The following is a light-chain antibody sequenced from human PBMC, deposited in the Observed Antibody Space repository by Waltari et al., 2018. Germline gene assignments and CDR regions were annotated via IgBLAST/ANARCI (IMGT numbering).Light chain of an antibody. CDR2: AAS. V-gene: IGKV1-39*01. J-gene: IGKJ4*01. CDR3: QQSYSSRRS. Sequence: DIQMTQSPSSLSASVGDRVTITCRASQTINDYLNWYQQKPGEAPKHLIYAASSLQRGVPSRFSGTGSGTDFTLTISSLQPEDFATYYCQQSYSSRRSFGGGTKVEI. CDR1: QTINDY.